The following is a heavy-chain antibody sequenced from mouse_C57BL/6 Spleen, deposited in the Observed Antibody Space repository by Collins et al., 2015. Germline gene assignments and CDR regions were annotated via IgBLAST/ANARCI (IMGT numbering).Heavy chain of an antibody. V-gene: IGHV1-26*01. CDR2: NGGT. CDR3: AREDDYAWFAY. Sequence: NGGTSYNQKFKGKATLTVDKSSSTAYMELLSLTSEDSAVYYCAREDDYAWFAYWGQGTLVTVSA. D-gene: IGHD2-4*01. J-gene: IGHJ3*01.